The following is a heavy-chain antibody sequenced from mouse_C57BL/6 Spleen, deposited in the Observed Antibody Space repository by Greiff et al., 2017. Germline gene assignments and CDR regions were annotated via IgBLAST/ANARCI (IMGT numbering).Heavy chain of an antibody. CDR3: ARGELCDYGSSYPYFDG. Sequence: QVQLQQPGAELVKPGASVKLSCKASGYTFTSYWMHWVKQRPGRGLEWIGRIDPNSGGTKYNEKFKSKATLTVDKPSSTAYMQLSSLTSEDSAVYYCARGELCDYGSSYPYFDGWGQGTTLTVSS. D-gene: IGHD1-1*01. J-gene: IGHJ2*01. CDR1: GYTFTSYW. V-gene: IGHV1-72*01. CDR2: IDPNSGGT.